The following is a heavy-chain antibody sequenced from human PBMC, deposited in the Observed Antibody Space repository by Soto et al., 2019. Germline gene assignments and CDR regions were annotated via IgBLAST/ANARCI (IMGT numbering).Heavy chain of an antibody. V-gene: IGHV3-30*03. CDR2: ISYNGSNK. CDR3: VGGYYFGDY. D-gene: IGHD3-22*01. J-gene: IGHJ4*02. Sequence: VRQAPGKGLQWVAVISYNGSNKYYADSVKGRFTISRDNSKSTLYLQMNSLRAEDTAVYYCVGGYYFGDYWGQGTLVTVSS.